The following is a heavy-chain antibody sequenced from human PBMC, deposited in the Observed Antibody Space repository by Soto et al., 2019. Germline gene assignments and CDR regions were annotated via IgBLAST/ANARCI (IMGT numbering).Heavy chain of an antibody. CDR2: IYYSGSI. CDR3: ARVWGGAFDF. J-gene: IGHJ3*01. Sequence: QVQLQESGPGLVKPSETLSLTCTVSGGSISSYYWSWIRQPPGKGLEWIGYIYYSGSINYNPPLKTRLTISLDTSKNQFSLKLSSVTAADTAVYYCARVWGGAFDFWGQGTMVTVSS. D-gene: IGHD3-10*01. V-gene: IGHV4-59*01. CDR1: GGSISSYY.